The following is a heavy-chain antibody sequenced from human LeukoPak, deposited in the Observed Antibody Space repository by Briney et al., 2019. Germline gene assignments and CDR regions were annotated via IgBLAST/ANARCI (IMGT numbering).Heavy chain of an antibody. CDR2: INPNTGGT. V-gene: IGHV1-2*02. J-gene: IGHJ4*02. CDR1: GYTFTGYY. D-gene: IGHD2-2*01. CDR3: ARDRSTKYSCDY. Sequence: ASVKVSCKASGYTFTGYYMHWVRQAPGQGPECMGWINPNTGGTNYAPKFQGRVTMTRDTSISTAYMELSRLRSDDTAVYYCARDRSTKYSCDYWGQGTLVSVSS.